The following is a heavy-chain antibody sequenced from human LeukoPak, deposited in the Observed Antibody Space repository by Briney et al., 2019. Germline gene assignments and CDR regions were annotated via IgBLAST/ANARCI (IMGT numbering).Heavy chain of an antibody. CDR2: ISSSVTTM. CDR3: ARAGVGNYLSDYFDY. CDR1: GFMFSNYE. J-gene: IGHJ4*02. D-gene: IGHD4-11*01. Sequence: GGSLRLSCAASGFMFSNYEMNWFRQAPGKGLEWISYISSSVTTMYYADSVKGRFTISRDNAKNSLYLQMNSLRAEDTAVYYCARAGVGNYLSDYFDYWGQGTLVTVSS. V-gene: IGHV3-48*03.